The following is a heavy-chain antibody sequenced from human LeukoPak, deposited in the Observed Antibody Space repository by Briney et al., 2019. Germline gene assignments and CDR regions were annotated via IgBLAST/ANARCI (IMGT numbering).Heavy chain of an antibody. Sequence: GSSVKVSCRASGGTFSSYAISWVRQAPGQGLEWMGRIIPIFGIANYAQKFQGRVTITADKSTSTAYMELSSLRSEDTAVYYCAREAVVAATPYYFDYWGQGTLVTVSS. V-gene: IGHV1-69*04. CDR3: AREAVVAATPYYFDY. J-gene: IGHJ4*02. CDR1: GGTFSSYA. D-gene: IGHD2-15*01. CDR2: IIPIFGIA.